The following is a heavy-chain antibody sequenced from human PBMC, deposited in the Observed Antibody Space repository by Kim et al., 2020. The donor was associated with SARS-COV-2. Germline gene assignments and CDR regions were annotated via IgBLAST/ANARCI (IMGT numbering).Heavy chain of an antibody. CDR1: GFTFDDYA. D-gene: IGHD2-8*02. V-gene: IGHV3-9*01. J-gene: IGHJ3*01. CDR2: ISWNSGSI. CDR3: AKDRAEYCGGFVF. Sequence: GGSLRLSCAASGFTFDDYAMHWVRQAPGKGLEWVSGISWNSGSIGYADSVKGRFTISRDNAKNSLYLQMNSLRAEDTALYYCAKDRAEYCGGFVFWGQGT.